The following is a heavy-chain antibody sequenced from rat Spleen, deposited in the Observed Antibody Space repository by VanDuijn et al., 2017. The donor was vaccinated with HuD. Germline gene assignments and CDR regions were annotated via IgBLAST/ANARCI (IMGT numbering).Heavy chain of an antibody. Sequence: EVQLVESGGGLVQPGRSLKLSCAASGFTFINFPMAWVRQAPKKGLEWVASISSGGGGTYYRDSVKGRFTISRDNAKGTLNLQMDSLRSEDTATYYCATEMGADYWGQGVMVTVSS. CDR2: ISSGGGGT. V-gene: IGHV5-19*01. CDR3: ATEMGADY. J-gene: IGHJ2*01. CDR1: GFTFINFP. D-gene: IGHD5-1*01.